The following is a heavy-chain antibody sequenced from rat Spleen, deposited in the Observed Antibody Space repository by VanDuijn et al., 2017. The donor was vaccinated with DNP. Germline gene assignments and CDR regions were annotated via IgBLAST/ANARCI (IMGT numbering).Heavy chain of an antibody. CDR2: ITSRGGRT. CDR3: AIYFNRGDDWFAY. V-gene: IGHV5-25*01. Sequence: EVQLVEAGGGLVQPGRSLKLSCAASGFIISDYYMAWVRQAPTKGLEWVASITSRGGRTYYPDSVKGRFTLSRDNAKSTLYLQMNSLRSEDTATYYCAIYFNRGDDWFAYWGQGTLVTVSS. D-gene: IGHD1-1*01. CDR1: GFIISDYY. J-gene: IGHJ3*01.